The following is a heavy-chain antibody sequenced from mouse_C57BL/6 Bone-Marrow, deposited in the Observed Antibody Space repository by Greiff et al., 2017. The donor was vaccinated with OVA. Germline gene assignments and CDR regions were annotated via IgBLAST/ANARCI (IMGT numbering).Heavy chain of an antibody. CDR3: ARVRGGLYAMDY. CDR1: GYSITSGYY. CDR2: ISYDGSN. V-gene: IGHV3-6*01. Sequence: DVQLQESGPGLVKPSQSLSLTCSVTGYSITSGYYWNWIRQFPGNKLEWMGYISYDGSNNYNPSLKNRISITRDTSKNQFFLKLNSVTTEDTATYYCARVRGGLYAMDYWGQGTSVTVSS. J-gene: IGHJ4*01.